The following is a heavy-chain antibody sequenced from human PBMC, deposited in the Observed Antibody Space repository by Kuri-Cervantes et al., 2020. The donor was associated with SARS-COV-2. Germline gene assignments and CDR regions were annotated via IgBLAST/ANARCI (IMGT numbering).Heavy chain of an antibody. D-gene: IGHD3-22*01. Sequence: ASVKVSCKASGYTFTGYYMHWVRQAPGQGLEWMGWINPNSGGTNYAQKFQGWVTMTRDTSISTVYMELSRLRSDDTAVYNCASSTPFRRLVVISPWGAFDIWGQGTMVTVSS. CDR1: GYTFTGYY. CDR3: ASSTPFRRLVVISPWGAFDI. J-gene: IGHJ3*02. CDR2: INPNSGGT. V-gene: IGHV1-2*04.